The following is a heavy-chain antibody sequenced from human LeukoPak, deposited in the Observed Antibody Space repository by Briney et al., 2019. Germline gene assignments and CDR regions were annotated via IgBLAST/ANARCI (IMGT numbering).Heavy chain of an antibody. Sequence: ASVKVSCKASGYTFTSYGISWVRQAPGKGLEWMGWISAYSGNTNYAQKLQGRVTMTTDTSTSTAYMELRSLRSGDTAVYYCARDYSSSWYPVDYYYYYMDVWGKGTTITVSS. CDR1: GYTFTSYG. V-gene: IGHV1-18*01. CDR2: ISAYSGNT. CDR3: ARDYSSSWYPVDYYYYYMDV. D-gene: IGHD6-13*01. J-gene: IGHJ6*03.